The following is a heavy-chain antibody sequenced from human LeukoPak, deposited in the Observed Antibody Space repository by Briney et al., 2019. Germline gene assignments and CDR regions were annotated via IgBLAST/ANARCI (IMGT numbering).Heavy chain of an antibody. CDR2: ISWNSGSI. CDR3: AKGRDKYQLLSKNWFDP. Sequence: HPGGSLRLSCAASGFTFDDYAMHWVRQAPGKGLEWVSGISWNSGSIGYADSVKGRFTISRDNAKNSLYLQMNSLRAEDPALYYCAKGRDKYQLLSKNWFDPWGQGTLVTVSS. CDR1: GFTFDDYA. V-gene: IGHV3-9*01. J-gene: IGHJ5*02. D-gene: IGHD2-2*01.